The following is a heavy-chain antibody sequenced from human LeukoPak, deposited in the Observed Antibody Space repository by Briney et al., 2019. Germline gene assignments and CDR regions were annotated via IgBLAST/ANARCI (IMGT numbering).Heavy chain of an antibody. D-gene: IGHD2-15*01. CDR2: ISYDGSNE. CDR3: ARSYCSGLSCYLFDY. CDR1: GFTFSSFA. V-gene: IGHV3-30*04. J-gene: IGHJ4*02. Sequence: PGGSLRLSCAASGFTFSSFALHWVRQTPGEGLEWVALISYDGSNEYYADSVKGRFTVSIDNPKNTLNLQMNSLRAEDTAVYYCARSYCSGLSCYLFDYWGQGTLVAVSS.